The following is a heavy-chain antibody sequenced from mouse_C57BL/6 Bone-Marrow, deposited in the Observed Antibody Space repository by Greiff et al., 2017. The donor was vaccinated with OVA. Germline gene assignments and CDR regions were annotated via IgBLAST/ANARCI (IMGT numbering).Heavy chain of an antibody. Sequence: EVMLVESEGGLVQPGRSMKLSCTASGFTFSDYYMAWVRQVPEKGLEWVANINYDGSSTYYLDSLKSRFIISRDNAKNILYLQMSSLKSEDTATYYCARDRSYTFDYWGQGTTLTVSS. J-gene: IGHJ2*01. V-gene: IGHV5-16*01. CDR1: GFTFSDYY. CDR3: ARDRSYTFDY. D-gene: IGHD1-1*01. CDR2: INYDGSST.